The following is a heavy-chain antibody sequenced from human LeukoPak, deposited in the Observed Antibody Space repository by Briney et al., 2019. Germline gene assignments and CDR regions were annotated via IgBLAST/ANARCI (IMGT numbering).Heavy chain of an antibody. CDR2: INHSGST. V-gene: IGHV4-34*01. Sequence: PSETLSLTCAVYGGSFSGYYWSWIRQPPGKGLEWIGEINHSGSTNYNPSLKSRVTISVDTSKNQFSLKLSSVTAADTAVYYCARDRAHYCSGGSCYSHYFDYWGQGTLVTVSS. CDR1: GGSFSGYY. CDR3: ARDRAHYCSGGSCYSHYFDY. D-gene: IGHD2-15*01. J-gene: IGHJ4*02.